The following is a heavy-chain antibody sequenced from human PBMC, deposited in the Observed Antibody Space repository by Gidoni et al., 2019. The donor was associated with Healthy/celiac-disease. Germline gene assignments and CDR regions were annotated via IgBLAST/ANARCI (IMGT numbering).Heavy chain of an antibody. V-gene: IGHV3-23*01. J-gene: IGHJ5*02. Sequence: EVQLLESGGGLVQPGGSLRLTCAASGVTCSSDAMSWVRQAPGKGLEWVSAISGSGGSPYYADSVTGRFTISRDNSKNTLYLQMTSLRAEDTAVHSCAKDRSYGYGHWFDPWGQGTLVTVSS. CDR1: GVTCSSDA. CDR3: AKDRSYGYGHWFDP. D-gene: IGHD5-18*01. CDR2: ISGSGGSP.